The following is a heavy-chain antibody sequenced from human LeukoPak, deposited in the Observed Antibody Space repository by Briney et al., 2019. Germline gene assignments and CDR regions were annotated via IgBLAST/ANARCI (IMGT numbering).Heavy chain of an antibody. CDR3: ARAHDQSTPFDY. J-gene: IGHJ4*02. V-gene: IGHV4-59*01. CDR1: GGSISSYY. CDR2: VYYSGST. Sequence: SETLSLTCTVSGGSISSYYWSWIRQPPGKGLDWIGYVYYSGSTNNNPSLKSRVTISVDTSKNQFSLKLSSVTAADTAVYYCARAHDQSTPFDYWGQGTLVTVSS. D-gene: IGHD1-1*01.